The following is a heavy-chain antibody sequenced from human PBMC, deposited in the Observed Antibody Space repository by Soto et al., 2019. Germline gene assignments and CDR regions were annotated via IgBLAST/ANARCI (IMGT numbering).Heavy chain of an antibody. D-gene: IGHD3-22*01. Sequence: EVQLLESGGGLVQPGGSLRLSCAASGFTFSSYAMSWVRQAPGKGLEWVSAISGSDGSTYYADSVKGRFTIPRDNSENALYLQMNSLRAKETGVYYCVKCWPIYDSGSVDAFDIWGEETMVTFSS. J-gene: IGHJ3*02. CDR3: VKCWPIYDSGSVDAFDI. CDR2: ISGSDGST. CDR1: GFTFSSYA. V-gene: IGHV3-23*01.